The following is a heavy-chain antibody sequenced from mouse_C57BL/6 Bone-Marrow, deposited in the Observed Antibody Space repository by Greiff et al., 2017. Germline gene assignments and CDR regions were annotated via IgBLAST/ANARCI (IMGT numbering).Heavy chain of an antibody. V-gene: IGHV14-4*01. CDR3: TGSQAWFAY. CDR2: IDPENGDT. Sequence: EVKLVESGPELVRPGASVKLSCTASGFNIKDDYMHWVQQRPEQGLEWIGWIDPENGDTEYASKFQGTATITADTSSNTAYLQLSSLTSEDTAVYYCTGSQAWFAYWGQGTLVTVSA. CDR1: GFNIKDDY. J-gene: IGHJ3*01. D-gene: IGHD1-1*01.